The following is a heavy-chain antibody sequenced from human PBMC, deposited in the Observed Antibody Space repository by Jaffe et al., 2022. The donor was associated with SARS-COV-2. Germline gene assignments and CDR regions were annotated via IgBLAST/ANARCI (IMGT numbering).Heavy chain of an antibody. CDR1: GYTFTSYY. J-gene: IGHJ5*02. D-gene: IGHD6-6*01. CDR2: INPSGGST. Sequence: QVQLVQSGAEVKKPGASVKVSCKASGYTFTSYYMHWVRQAPGQGLEWMGIINPSGGSTSYAQKFQGRVTMTRDTSTSTVYMELSSLRSEDTAVYYCARDRPTPLVRDNWFDPWGQGTLVTVSS. CDR3: ARDRPTPLVRDNWFDP. V-gene: IGHV1-46*01.